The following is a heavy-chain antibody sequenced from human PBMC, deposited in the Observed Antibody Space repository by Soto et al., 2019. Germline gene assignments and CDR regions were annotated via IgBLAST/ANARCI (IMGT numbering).Heavy chain of an antibody. J-gene: IGHJ6*03. CDR1: GFTLSGYA. V-gene: IGHV3-64*01. D-gene: IGHD6-6*01. CDR2: ISSNGVGT. Sequence: EVQLAESGGGLAQPGGSLRLSCAASGFTLSGYAMDWVRQAPGKGLEYVSGISSNGVGTDYANSVQGRFTISRDNSKQKVYLKMGSLRPEAMDVYYRARRARPDFYYMDVWGKGTTVTVSS. CDR3: ARRARPDFYYMDV.